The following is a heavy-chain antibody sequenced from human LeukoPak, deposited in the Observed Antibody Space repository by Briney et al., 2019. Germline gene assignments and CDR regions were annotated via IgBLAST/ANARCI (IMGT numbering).Heavy chain of an antibody. V-gene: IGHV3-33*01. CDR3: ARGDGYNDAEYLQH. J-gene: IGHJ1*01. Sequence: GGSLRLSCAASGFTFSSYVMHWVRQAPGKGLEWVAVIWYDGSNKYYGDSVKGRFTISRDNSKKTLYLQMNSLRVEDTAVYYCARGDGYNDAEYLQHWGQGTLVTVS. CDR2: IWYDGSNK. D-gene: IGHD5-24*01. CDR1: GFTFSSYV.